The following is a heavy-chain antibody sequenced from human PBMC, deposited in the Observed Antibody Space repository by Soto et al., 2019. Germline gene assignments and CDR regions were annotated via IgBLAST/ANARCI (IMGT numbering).Heavy chain of an antibody. V-gene: IGHV3-74*01. D-gene: IGHD3-9*01. J-gene: IGHJ4*02. Sequence: GGSLRLSCAASGFTFGNYWMHWVRQAPGKGLVWVSRIKTDGSSTNYADSVKGRFTISRDNAKNTLYLQMNSLRAEDTAVYYCARVSLYDILPGYYSTPGFYYWCPGALVTVSS. CDR1: GFTFGNYW. CDR3: ARVSLYDILPGYYSTPGFYY. CDR2: IKTDGSST.